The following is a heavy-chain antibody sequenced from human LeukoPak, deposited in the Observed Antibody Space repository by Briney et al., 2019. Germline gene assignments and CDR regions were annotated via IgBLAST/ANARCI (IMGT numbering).Heavy chain of an antibody. J-gene: IGHJ6*02. D-gene: IGHD3-10*01. CDR2: IYYSGST. Sequence: SETLSLTCTVSGGSISSYYRSWIRQPPGKGLEWIGYIYYSGSTNYNPSLKSRVTISVDTSKNQFSLKLSSVTAADTAVYYCARSMVRGYYYYGMDVWGQGTTVTVSS. CDR1: GGSISSYY. V-gene: IGHV4-59*01. CDR3: ARSMVRGYYYYGMDV.